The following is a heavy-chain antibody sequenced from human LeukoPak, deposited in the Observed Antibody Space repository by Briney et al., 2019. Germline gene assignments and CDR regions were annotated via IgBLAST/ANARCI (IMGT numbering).Heavy chain of an antibody. J-gene: IGHJ4*02. CDR3: ATQPSRYCSSTSCYDFDY. V-gene: IGHV3-21*01. Sequence: GGSLRLSCAASGFTFSSYAMHWVRQAPGKGLEWVSSISSSGSFIYYADSVKGRFTISRDNAKNSLYLQMNSLRAEDTAVYYCATQPSRYCSSTSCYDFDYWGQGTLVTVSS. CDR2: ISSSGSFI. D-gene: IGHD2-2*01. CDR1: GFTFSSYA.